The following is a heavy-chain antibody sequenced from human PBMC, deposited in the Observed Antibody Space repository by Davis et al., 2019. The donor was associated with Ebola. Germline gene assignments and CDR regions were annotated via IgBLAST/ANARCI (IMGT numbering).Heavy chain of an antibody. Sequence: PSETLSLTCAVSGGSISSSNSWSWVRQPPGKGLEWIGEIHHSGSTNHNPSLKSRVTISVDKSKNQFSLKLSSVTAADTALYYCARVRGSDFASDIWGQGTMVTVSS. CDR1: GGSISSSNS. D-gene: IGHD1-26*01. CDR3: ARVRGSDFASDI. V-gene: IGHV4-4*02. CDR2: IHHSGST. J-gene: IGHJ3*02.